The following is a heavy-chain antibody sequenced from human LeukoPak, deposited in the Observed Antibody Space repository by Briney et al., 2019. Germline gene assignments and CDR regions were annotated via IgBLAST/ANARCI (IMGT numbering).Heavy chain of an antibody. D-gene: IGHD3-10*01. CDR2: ISWNSGTI. CDR3: AKDISTIGSGLLSAFDI. CDR1: GFTFDDYA. V-gene: IGHV3-9*01. J-gene: IGHJ3*02. Sequence: GGSLRLSCAASGFTFDDYAMHWVRQAPGKGLEWVSRISWNSGTIGYADSVKGRFTISRDNAKNSLYLQMNSQRPEDTALYYCAKDISTIGSGLLSAFDIWGQGTMVTVSS.